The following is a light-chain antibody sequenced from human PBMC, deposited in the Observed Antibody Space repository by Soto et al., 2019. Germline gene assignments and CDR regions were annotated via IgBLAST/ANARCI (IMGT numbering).Light chain of an antibody. CDR2: VAY. V-gene: IGKV1-39*01. Sequence: DIQMTQSPPSLSASVGDRVTITCRASQSISKFLNWYQQKPGKAPKLLISVAYTLQSGVPSRFRGGGYGTDFTLTISSLQPEDFATYYCQQSYSTPETFGQGTKVEIK. J-gene: IGKJ1*01. CDR1: QSISKF. CDR3: QQSYSTPET.